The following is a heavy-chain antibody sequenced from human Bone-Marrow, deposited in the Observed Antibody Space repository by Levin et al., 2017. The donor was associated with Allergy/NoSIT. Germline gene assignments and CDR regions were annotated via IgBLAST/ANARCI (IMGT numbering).Heavy chain of an antibody. CDR3: IHNRRRAVDM. Sequence: SGPTLVKPTQTLTLTCSFSGLSLTTSEEGLGWVRQPPGKALQWLALIHGDGDQRYSPSLKRRLTITRDTAKKQVVLVMTNLDTVDTATYYCIHNRRRAVDMWGQGTTVTVSS. CDR1: GLSLTTSEEG. J-gene: IGHJ3*02. V-gene: IGHV2-5*02. CDR2: IHGDGDQ.